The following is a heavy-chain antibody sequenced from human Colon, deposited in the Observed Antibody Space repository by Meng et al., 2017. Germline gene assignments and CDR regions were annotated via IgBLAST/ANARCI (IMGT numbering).Heavy chain of an antibody. Sequence: QLQESGPGLVRPSETRPLICAVSGASVRSPDHQWGWVRQPPGKGLEWIGYARIDYANTNYNPSLKSRVNVSLDTSKNQFSLNVRSVTAADTAVYYCARDYWGSLDFWGQGILVTVSS. CDR3: ARDYWGSLDF. V-gene: IGHV4-61*08. J-gene: IGHJ4*02. CDR1: GASVRSPDHQ. CDR2: ARIDYANT. D-gene: IGHD3-16*01.